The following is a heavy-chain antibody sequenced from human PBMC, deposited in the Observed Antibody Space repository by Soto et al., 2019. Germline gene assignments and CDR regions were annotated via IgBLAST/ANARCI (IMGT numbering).Heavy chain of an antibody. V-gene: IGHV1-8*01. CDR1: GYTFTSYD. CDR3: ARGGRRYYDSSGYYHLDY. CDR2: MNPNSGNT. D-gene: IGHD3-22*01. J-gene: IGHJ4*02. Sequence: GASVKVSCKASGYTFTSYDINWVRQATGQGLEWMGWMNPNSGNTGYAQKFQGRVTMTRNTSISTAYMELSSLRSEDTAVYYCARGGRRYYDSSGYYHLDYWGQGTLVTVSS.